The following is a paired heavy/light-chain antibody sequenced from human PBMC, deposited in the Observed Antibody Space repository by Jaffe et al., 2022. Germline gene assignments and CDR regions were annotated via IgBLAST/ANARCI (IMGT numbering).Heavy chain of an antibody. V-gene: IGHV3-23*01. CDR1: GFTFSIYA. D-gene: IGHD2-21*02. J-gene: IGHJ4*02. Sequence: EVQLLESGGGLVQPGGSLRLSCAASGFTFSIYAMTWVRQAPGKGLEWVASIDGSGNSTYYADSVKGRFTISRDRSKNTLYLQINSLSAEDTAVYYCAKDDLRINVVTTIDYWGQGTLVTVSS. CDR3: AKDDLRINVVTTIDY. CDR2: IDGSGNST.
Light chain of an antibody. Sequence: QSALTQPRSVSGSPGQSVTISCTGTSSDVGNYNYVSWYQHHPGKAPKLMIYDVTKRPSGVPDRFSGSKSGNTASLTISGLQAEDETDYYCCSYAGNYILVFGGGTKLTVL. J-gene: IGLJ3*02. V-gene: IGLV2-11*01. CDR2: DVT. CDR3: CSYAGNYILV. CDR1: SSDVGNYNY.